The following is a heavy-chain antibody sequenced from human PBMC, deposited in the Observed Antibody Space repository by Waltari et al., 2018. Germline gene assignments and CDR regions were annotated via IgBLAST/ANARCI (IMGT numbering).Heavy chain of an antibody. Sequence: QVQLVESGGGVVQPGRSLRLSCAASGFTFSSYAMHWVRQAPGKGLEWVAVISYDGSNKDYADSVKGRFTISRDNSKNTLYLQMNSLRAEDTAVYYCARDHTVTNGEGYWGQGTLVTVSS. CDR2: ISYDGSNK. CDR1: GFTFSSYA. V-gene: IGHV3-30-3*01. J-gene: IGHJ4*02. CDR3: ARDHTVTNGEGY. D-gene: IGHD4-17*01.